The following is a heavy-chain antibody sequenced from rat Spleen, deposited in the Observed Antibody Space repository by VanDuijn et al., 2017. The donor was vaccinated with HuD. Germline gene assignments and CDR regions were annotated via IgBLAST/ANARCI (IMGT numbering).Heavy chain of an antibody. Sequence: EVQLAESGGGLVQPGRSLKLSCAASGFTFSDYYMAWVRQAPTKGLEWVASISYDGGSTYYRDSVKGRFTISRDNAKSSLYLQRDSLRSEDTATYYCTTDPLTTEDPYWGQGVMVTVSS. CDR3: TTDPLTTEDPY. CDR2: ISYDGGST. J-gene: IGHJ2*01. V-gene: IGHV5-20*01. CDR1: GFTFSDYY. D-gene: IGHD1-11*01.